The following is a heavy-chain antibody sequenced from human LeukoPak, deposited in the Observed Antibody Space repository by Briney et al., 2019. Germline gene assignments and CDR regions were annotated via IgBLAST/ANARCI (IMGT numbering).Heavy chain of an antibody. CDR3: ASRWAPDYYYYYYYMDV. CDR2: IYHSGST. Sequence: SETLSLTCTVSGYSISSGYYWGWIRQPPGKGLEWIGSIYHSGSTYYNPSLKSRVTISVDTSKNQFSLKLSSVTAADTAVYYCASRWAPDYYYYYYYMDVWGKGTTVTVSS. D-gene: IGHD3-16*01. J-gene: IGHJ6*03. CDR1: GYSISSGYY. V-gene: IGHV4-38-2*02.